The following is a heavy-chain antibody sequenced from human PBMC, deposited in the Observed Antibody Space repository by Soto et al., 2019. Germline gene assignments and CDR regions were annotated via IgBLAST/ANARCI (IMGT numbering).Heavy chain of an antibody. V-gene: IGHV3-7*01. CDR2: IKQDGSEK. CDR3: ARDGGGFSGLLLEYYFDS. D-gene: IGHD3-16*01. Sequence: EVQLVESGGGLVQPGGSLRLSCEGSGFSFSSNWMSWVRQAPGKGLEWVANIKQDGSEKYYVDSVKGRFTISRDNAKNSLYLQMNSLRAEDTAMYYCARDGGGFSGLLLEYYFDSWVQGTLVTVSS. CDR1: GFSFSSNW. J-gene: IGHJ4*02.